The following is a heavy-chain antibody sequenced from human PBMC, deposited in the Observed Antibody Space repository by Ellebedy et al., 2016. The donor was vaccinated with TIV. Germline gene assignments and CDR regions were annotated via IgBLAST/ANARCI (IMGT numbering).Heavy chain of an antibody. CDR2: IKQDGSEK. D-gene: IGHD3-10*01. J-gene: IGHJ4*02. CDR1: GFNLSSYW. CDR3: GRAIGSGSCY. V-gene: IGHV3-7*01. Sequence: GESLKISCAASGFNLSSYWMHWVRQAPGKGLEWVANIKQDGSEKYYVDSVKGRFTISRDNAKNALYLQMNSLRAEDTAVYFCGRAIGSGSCYWGQGTLVTVSS.